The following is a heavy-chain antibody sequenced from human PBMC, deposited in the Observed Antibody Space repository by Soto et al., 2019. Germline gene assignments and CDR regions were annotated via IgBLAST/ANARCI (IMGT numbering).Heavy chain of an antibody. V-gene: IGHV3-21*01. CDR3: ARDGSGSFRWFDP. J-gene: IGHJ5*02. D-gene: IGHD3-10*01. CDR2: ISSSSSYI. Sequence: EVQLVESGGGLVKPGGSLRLSCAASGFTFSSYSMNWVRQAPGKGLEWVSSISSSSSYIYYADSVKGRFTISRDNAKNSLYLQMNSLRAEDTAVYYCARDGSGSFRWFDPWGQGTLVTVSS. CDR1: GFTFSSYS.